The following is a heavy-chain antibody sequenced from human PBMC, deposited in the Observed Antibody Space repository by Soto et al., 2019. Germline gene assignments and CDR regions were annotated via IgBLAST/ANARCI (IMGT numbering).Heavy chain of an antibody. J-gene: IGHJ6*02. V-gene: IGHV4-30-2*01. CDR1: NGSITTFDYS. CDR2: IYHSGRT. CDR3: ARDMTIFGGAPGGGMDV. Sequence: QLQLQESGSGLVKPSQTLSLTCAVSNGSITTFDYSWSWIRQPPGRGLEWIGSIYHSGRTYYIPSLKSRLTMSLDKSKNQFSLKLSSMTAADTAVYFCARDMTIFGGAPGGGMDVWGQGTTVTVSS. D-gene: IGHD3-3*01.